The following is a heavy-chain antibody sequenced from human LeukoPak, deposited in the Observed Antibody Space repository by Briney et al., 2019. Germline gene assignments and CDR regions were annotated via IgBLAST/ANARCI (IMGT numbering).Heavy chain of an antibody. D-gene: IGHD5-12*01. CDR3: ARDTGAAISTFDI. CDR1: GDSVSSNSAT. CDR2: TYYRSKWFN. J-gene: IGHJ3*02. V-gene: IGHV6-1*01. Sequence: SQTLSLTCAISGDSVSSNSATWNWIRQSPSGALEWLGRTYYRSKWFNDYAVSVKSRITINPDTSKNQFSLQLNSVTPEDTAVYYCARDTGAAISTFDIWGQGTMVTVSS.